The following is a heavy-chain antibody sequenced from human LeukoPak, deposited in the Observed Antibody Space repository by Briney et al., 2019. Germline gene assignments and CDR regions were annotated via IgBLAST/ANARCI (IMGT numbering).Heavy chain of an antibody. Sequence: GASVKVSCKASGGTFSSYAISWVRQAPGQGLEWMGGIIPIFGTANYAQKFQGRVTITADESASTAYMELSSLRSEDAAVYYCARGGPVRGAITYYYYYYGMDVWGQGTTVTVSS. J-gene: IGHJ6*02. CDR2: IIPIFGTA. CDR3: ARGGPVRGAITYYYYYYGMDV. V-gene: IGHV1-69*13. D-gene: IGHD3-10*01. CDR1: GGTFSSYA.